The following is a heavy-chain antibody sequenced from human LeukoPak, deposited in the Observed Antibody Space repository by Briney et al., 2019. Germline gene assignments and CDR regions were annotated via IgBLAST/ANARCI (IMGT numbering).Heavy chain of an antibody. Sequence: SETLSLTCTVSGGSISSGGYYWSWIRQHPGKGLEWIGYIYYSGSTYCNPSLKSRVTISVDTSKNQFSLKLSSVTAADTAVYYCARDAFRAAAGTFDYWGQGTLVTVSS. CDR3: ARDAFRAAAGTFDY. J-gene: IGHJ4*02. V-gene: IGHV4-31*03. CDR2: IYYSGST. CDR1: GGSISSGGYY. D-gene: IGHD6-13*01.